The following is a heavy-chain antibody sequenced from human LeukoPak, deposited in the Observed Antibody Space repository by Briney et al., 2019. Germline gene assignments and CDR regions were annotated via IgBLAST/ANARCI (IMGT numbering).Heavy chain of an antibody. J-gene: IGHJ6*03. Sequence: GGSLRLSCVASGFIFSTYGMHWVRQAPGKGLEWVAVISSDGSNKYYADSVKGRFTISRDNSENTLYLQMNSLRPEDTAVYYCAKDGPPYINYYYYYMDVWGKGTTVTVSS. CDR2: ISSDGSNK. CDR3: AKDGPPYINYYYYYMDV. D-gene: IGHD1-14*01. V-gene: IGHV3-30*18. CDR1: GFIFSTYG.